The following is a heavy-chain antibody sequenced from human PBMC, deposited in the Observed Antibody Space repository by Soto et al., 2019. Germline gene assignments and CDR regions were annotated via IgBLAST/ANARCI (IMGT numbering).Heavy chain of an antibody. CDR3: AKTMMHSSSPLDH. Sequence: GGSLRLSCAASGFTFSSYAMTWVRQAPGKGLEWVSGISGSGLNTYYADSVKGRFTISRDNSKDTLFLQMNSLRAEDTAVYYCAKTMMHSSSPLDHWGQGTLVTVSS. CDR1: GFTFSSYA. D-gene: IGHD6-6*01. J-gene: IGHJ5*02. V-gene: IGHV3-23*01. CDR2: ISGSGLNT.